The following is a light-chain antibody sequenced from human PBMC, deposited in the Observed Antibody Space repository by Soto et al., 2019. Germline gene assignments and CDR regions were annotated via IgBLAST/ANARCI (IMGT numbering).Light chain of an antibody. V-gene: IGLV2-14*03. J-gene: IGLJ1*01. CDR1: STDVGGYKY. CDR2: DVS. Sequence: QSALTQPASVSGSPGQSITISCTGTSTDVGGYKYVSWYQQHPGKAPKLMIYDVSNRPSGVSNRFSGSKSGNTASLTISGLQAEDEADYYCSSYTSSKYVFGTGTKLTVL. CDR3: SSYTSSKYV.